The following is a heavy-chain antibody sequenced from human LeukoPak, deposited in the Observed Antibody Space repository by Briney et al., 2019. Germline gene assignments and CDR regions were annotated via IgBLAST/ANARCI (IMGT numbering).Heavy chain of an antibody. CDR2: LYGSGST. CDR3: ATIKRGDIFGYFDF. D-gene: IGHD5-18*01. J-gene: IGHJ4*02. V-gene: IGHV4-59*11. CDR1: GGSISSHY. Sequence: SETLSLTCTVSGGSISSHYWGWVRQPPGKGLEWIGYLYGSGSTKANPSLESRVALSADTSKNQFSLRLSSVTAADTDVYYCATIKRGDIFGYFDFWGQGILVAVSS.